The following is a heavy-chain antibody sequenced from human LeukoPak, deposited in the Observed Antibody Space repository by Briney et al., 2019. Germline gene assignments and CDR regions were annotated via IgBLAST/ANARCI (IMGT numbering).Heavy chain of an antibody. CDR3: SSSPSRRGPPDY. CDR1: GYTFAGYY. CDR2: INPNSDAT. D-gene: IGHD5-12*01. V-gene: IGHV1-2*02. J-gene: IGHJ4*02. Sequence: ASVKVSCKASGYTFAGYYIHWVRQAPGQGLEWMGWINPNSDATSYSQKFQGRVTMTRDTSVSTAYMDLRSLRSDDTAVYYCSSSPSRRGPPDYWGQGTLVSVSS.